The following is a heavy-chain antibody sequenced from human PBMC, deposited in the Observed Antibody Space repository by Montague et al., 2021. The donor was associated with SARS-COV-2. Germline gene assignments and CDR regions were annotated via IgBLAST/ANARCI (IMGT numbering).Heavy chain of an antibody. CDR3: ARDPEYDILTGYSFDY. Sequence: SLRLSCAASGFTFSSYAMHWVRQAPGKGLEWVAVISYDGSNKYYADFVKGRFTISRDNSKNTLYLQMNSLRAEDTAVYYCARDPEYDILTGYSFDYWGQGTLVTVSS. CDR2: ISYDGSNK. J-gene: IGHJ4*02. CDR1: GFTFSSYA. D-gene: IGHD3-9*01. V-gene: IGHV3-30-3*01.